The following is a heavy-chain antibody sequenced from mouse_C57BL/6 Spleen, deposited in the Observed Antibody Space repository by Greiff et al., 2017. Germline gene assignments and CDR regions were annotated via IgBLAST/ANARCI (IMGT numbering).Heavy chain of an antibody. D-gene: IGHD1-1*01. V-gene: IGHV1-63*01. J-gene: IGHJ2*01. CDR2: IYPGGGYT. CDR1: GYTFTNYW. Sequence: QVQLQQSGAELVRPGTSVKMSCKASGYTFTNYWIGWAKQRPGHGLEWIGDIYPGGGYTNYNEKFKGKATLTADKSSSTAYMQFSSLTSEDSAIYYCARRGYGSSYGGFYFDYWGQGTTLTVSS. CDR3: ARRGYGSSYGGFYFDY.